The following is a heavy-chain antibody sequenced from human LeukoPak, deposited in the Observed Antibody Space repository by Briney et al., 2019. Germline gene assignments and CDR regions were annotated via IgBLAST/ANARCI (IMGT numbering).Heavy chain of an antibody. D-gene: IGHD6-19*01. CDR1: GFTFSSYS. CDR3: AKDRSSGVGRYFDL. J-gene: IGHJ2*01. V-gene: IGHV3-21*04. Sequence: GGSLRLSCAASGFTFSSYSMNWVRQAPGKGLEWASSISSSSSYIYYADSVKGRFTISRGNAKNSLYLQMNSLRAEDTAVYYCAKDRSSGVGRYFDLWGRGTLVTVSS. CDR2: ISSSSSYI.